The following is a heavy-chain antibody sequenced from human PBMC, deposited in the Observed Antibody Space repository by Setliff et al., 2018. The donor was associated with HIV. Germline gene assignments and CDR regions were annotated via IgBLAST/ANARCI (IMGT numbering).Heavy chain of an antibody. Sequence: SETLSLTCTVSGGSISSYYWGWIRQPPGKGLEWIGYIYYSGSTNYNPSLKSRVTISVDTSKNQFSLKLSSVTAADTAVYYCARHGPDYYDSSGYYYYYYYMDVWGKGTTVTVSS. CDR3: ARHGPDYYDSSGYYYYYYYMDV. CDR1: GGSISSYY. J-gene: IGHJ6*03. D-gene: IGHD3-22*01. V-gene: IGHV4-59*08. CDR2: IYYSGST.